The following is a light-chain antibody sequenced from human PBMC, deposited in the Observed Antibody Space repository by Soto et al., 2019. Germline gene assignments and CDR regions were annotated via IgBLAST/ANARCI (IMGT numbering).Light chain of an antibody. CDR3: TSYTTRGTYV. J-gene: IGLJ1*01. CDR1: NSAVGGYNS. CDR2: DVS. V-gene: IGLV2-14*03. Sequence: TQPHPACGAPGQMMTTSFTGNNSAVGGYNSVSWYQHHPGKAPKLMIYDVSNRSSGVSSRFSGSKSDNTASLTISGLQAEDEADYYCTSYTTRGTYVFGPGTKATVL.